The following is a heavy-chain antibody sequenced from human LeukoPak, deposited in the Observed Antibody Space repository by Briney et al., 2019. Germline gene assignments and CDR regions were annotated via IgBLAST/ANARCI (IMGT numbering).Heavy chain of an antibody. Sequence: ASVNVSCKASGYTFTSYYMHWVRQAPGQGLEWMGIINPSGGSTSYAQKFQGRVTMTRDTSTSTVYMELSSLRSEDTAVYYCARDSGHDSSSWYYFDYWGQGTLVTVSS. D-gene: IGHD6-13*01. CDR2: INPSGGST. J-gene: IGHJ4*02. CDR1: GYTFTSYY. CDR3: ARDSGHDSSSWYYFDY. V-gene: IGHV1-46*01.